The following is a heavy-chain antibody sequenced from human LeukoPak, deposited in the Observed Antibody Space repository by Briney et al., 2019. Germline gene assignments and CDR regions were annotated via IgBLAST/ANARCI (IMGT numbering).Heavy chain of an antibody. D-gene: IGHD1-26*01. CDR3: AREDEELQNWFDP. Sequence: GGSLRLSCAASGFTFSSYAMHWVRQAPGKGLEWVAVISYDGSNKYYADSVKGRFTISRDNSKNTLYLQMNSLRAEDTAVYYCAREDEELQNWFDPWGQGILVTVSS. CDR1: GFTFSSYA. J-gene: IGHJ5*02. V-gene: IGHV3-30-3*01. CDR2: ISYDGSNK.